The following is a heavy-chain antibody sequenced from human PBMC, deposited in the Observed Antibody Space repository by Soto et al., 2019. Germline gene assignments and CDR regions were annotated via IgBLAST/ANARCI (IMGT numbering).Heavy chain of an antibody. CDR1: GGSFSGYY. J-gene: IGHJ6*03. D-gene: IGHD6-6*01. Sequence: SETLSLTYAVYGGSFSGYYWSWIRQPPGKGLEWIGEINHSGSTNYNPSLKSRVTISVDTSKNQFSLKLSSVTAADTAVYYCARTRPSHIAARLYYYYYMDVWGKGTTVTVSS. CDR2: INHSGST. CDR3: ARTRPSHIAARLYYYYYMDV. V-gene: IGHV4-34*01.